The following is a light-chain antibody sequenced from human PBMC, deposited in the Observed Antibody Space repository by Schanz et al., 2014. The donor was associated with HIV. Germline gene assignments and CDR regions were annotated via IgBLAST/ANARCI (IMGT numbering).Light chain of an antibody. Sequence: QSALTQPASVSGSPGQSITISCSGTNSDVGSYNLVSWYQQHPGKAPKLMIYDVANRPSGVSSRFSGSKSGNTASLTISGLQAEDEADYYCSSHAGSDKSGIFGGGTKLTV. V-gene: IGLV2-14*02. CDR1: NSDVGSYNL. CDR2: DVA. CDR3: SSHAGSDKSGI. J-gene: IGLJ2*01.